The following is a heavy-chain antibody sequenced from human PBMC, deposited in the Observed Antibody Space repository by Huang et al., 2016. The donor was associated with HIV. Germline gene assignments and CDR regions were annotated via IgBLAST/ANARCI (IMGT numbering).Heavy chain of an antibody. D-gene: IGHD5-18*01. CDR3: ARTAYSYGFRQGYNWFDP. CDR2: ISPICGTA. Sequence: QVLLVQSGAEVRKPGSSVKVSCTAFGGTCSSYAISWVRQAPGQGLEWMGGISPICGTANYTQKFQGRVTITVDESTNTGYMELTRLTSEDTAVYYCARTAYSYGFRQGYNWFDPWGQGTPVTVSS. J-gene: IGHJ5*02. CDR1: GGTCSSYA. V-gene: IGHV1-69*13.